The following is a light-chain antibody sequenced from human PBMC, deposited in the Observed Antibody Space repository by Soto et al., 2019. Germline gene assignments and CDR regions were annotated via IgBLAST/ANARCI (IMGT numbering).Light chain of an antibody. CDR2: EVS. V-gene: IGLV2-14*01. Sequence: QSALTQPASVSGSPGQSITISCTGTSSDAGGYNYVSWYQQHPRKAPKLMIYEVSNRPSGVSNRFSGSKSGNTASLTISGLQAEDEADYYCSSYTSSSTLVFGTGTKLTVL. CDR3: SSYTSSSTLV. CDR1: SSDAGGYNY. J-gene: IGLJ1*01.